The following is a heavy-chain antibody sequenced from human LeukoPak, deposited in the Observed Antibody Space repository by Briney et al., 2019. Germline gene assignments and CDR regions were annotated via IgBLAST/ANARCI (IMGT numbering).Heavy chain of an antibody. V-gene: IGHV1-69*05. Sequence: SVKVSCKASGGTFSSYAISWVRQAPGQGLEWMGGIIPIFGTANYAQKFQGRVTITTDESTSTAYMELSSLRSEDTAVYYCAKVMKGSERLTMVRGVIIKTAGLYYMDVWGKGTTVTVSS. CDR3: AKVMKGSERLTMVRGVIIKTAGLYYMDV. CDR1: GGTFSSYA. J-gene: IGHJ6*03. D-gene: IGHD3-10*01. CDR2: IIPIFGTA.